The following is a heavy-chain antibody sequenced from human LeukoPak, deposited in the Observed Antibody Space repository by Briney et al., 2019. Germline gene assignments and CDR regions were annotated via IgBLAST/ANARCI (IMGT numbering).Heavy chain of an antibody. D-gene: IGHD1-26*01. CDR2: IYYSGST. CDR3: ARWDSGSYFLDY. CDR1: GASFSSYY. Sequence: SETLSLTCTVSGASFSSYYWNWIRQPPGKGLEWIGYIYYSGSTNYNPSLKSRVTISVDTSKNQFSLKLNSVTAADTAVYYCARWDSGSYFLDYWGQGTLVTVSS. V-gene: IGHV4-59*01. J-gene: IGHJ4*02.